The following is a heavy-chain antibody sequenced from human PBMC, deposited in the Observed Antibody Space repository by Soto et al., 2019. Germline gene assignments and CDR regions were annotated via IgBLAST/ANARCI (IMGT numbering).Heavy chain of an antibody. CDR2: IIPIFGTA. Sequence: SVKVSCKASGGTFSSYAISWVRQAPGQGLEWMGGIIPIFGTANYAQKFQGRVTITADKSTSTAYTELSSLRSEDTAVYYCARGSFWSGYYKGYGMDVWGQGTTVTVSS. J-gene: IGHJ6*02. D-gene: IGHD3-3*01. CDR3: ARGSFWSGYYKGYGMDV. V-gene: IGHV1-69*06. CDR1: GGTFSSYA.